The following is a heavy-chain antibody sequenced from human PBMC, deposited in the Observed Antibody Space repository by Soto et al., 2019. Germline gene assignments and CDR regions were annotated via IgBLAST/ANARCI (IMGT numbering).Heavy chain of an antibody. D-gene: IGHD5-18*01. CDR2: ISYGGST. CDR1: GGSINSGGYC. J-gene: IGHJ4*02. V-gene: IGHV4-31*03. CDR3: SRGILV. Sequence: QVQLQESGPGLVKPSQTLSLTCTVSGGSINSGGYCWSWIRQHPGKGLDWIGCISYGGSTSYNPSLKSRVTISVDTSKNPFCLKLTAVTAADTAVYYCSRGILVWGQGALISVAS.